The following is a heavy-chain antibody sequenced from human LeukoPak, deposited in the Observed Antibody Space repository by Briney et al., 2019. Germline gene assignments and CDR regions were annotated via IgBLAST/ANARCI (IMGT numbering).Heavy chain of an antibody. CDR2: ISSSSSYI. CDR1: GFTFSSYW. Sequence: GGSLRLSCAASGFTFSSYWMHWVRQAPGKGLEWVSSISSSSSYIYYADSVKGRFTISRDNAKNSLYLQMNSLRAEDTAVYYCAEDLQTWTSNYYYMDVWGKGTTVTISS. CDR3: AEDLQTWTSNYYYMDV. V-gene: IGHV3-21*04. D-gene: IGHD1-1*01. J-gene: IGHJ6*03.